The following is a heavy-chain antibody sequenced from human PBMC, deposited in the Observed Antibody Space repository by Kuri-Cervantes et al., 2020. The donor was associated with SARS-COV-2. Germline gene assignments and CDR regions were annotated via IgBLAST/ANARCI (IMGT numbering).Heavy chain of an antibody. J-gene: IGHJ6*03. V-gene: IGHV3-49*04. CDR3: TRYDFWSGYYMDV. Sequence: FLRPACAASGFTFGDYAMSWVRQAPGKGMEWVGFIRSKAYDGTTEYAASVIDRFTISRDDSKSIAYQQMNSLKTEDTAVYYCTRYDFWSGYYMDVWGKGTTVTVSS. CDR2: IRSKAYDGTT. CDR1: GFTFGDYA. D-gene: IGHD3-3*01.